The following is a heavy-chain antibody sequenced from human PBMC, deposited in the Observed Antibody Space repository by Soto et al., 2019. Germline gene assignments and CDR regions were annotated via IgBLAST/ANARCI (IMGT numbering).Heavy chain of an antibody. Sequence: SETLSLTCTVSGGSISSSSYYWGWIRQPPGKGLEWIGNVYYSGSTYFNPSLKSRVTISVDTSENQFSLRLSSVTAADTAIYFCAREGRCYGGGCYPSGAFDIWGQGTMVTVSS. J-gene: IGHJ3*02. CDR1: GGSISSSSYY. V-gene: IGHV4-39*02. CDR3: AREGRCYGGGCYPSGAFDI. D-gene: IGHD2-15*01. CDR2: VYYSGST.